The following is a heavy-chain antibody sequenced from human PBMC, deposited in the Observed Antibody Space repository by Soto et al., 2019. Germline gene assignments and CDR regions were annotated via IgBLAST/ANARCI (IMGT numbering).Heavy chain of an antibody. CDR3: ARNPRSDIFGVRNIVENWFYP. CDR2: ITHNNGAT. V-gene: IGHV3-23*01. Sequence: GGSLRLSCAASGFNFADFGMRWVRQAPGKGRQWVASITHNNGATYYADSVKGRFSVSRDNSRNVMYLQMKGLGVDDTAVYLSARNPRSDIFGVRNIVENWFYPWGQ. D-gene: IGHD3-3*02. J-gene: IGHJ5*02. CDR1: GFNFADFG.